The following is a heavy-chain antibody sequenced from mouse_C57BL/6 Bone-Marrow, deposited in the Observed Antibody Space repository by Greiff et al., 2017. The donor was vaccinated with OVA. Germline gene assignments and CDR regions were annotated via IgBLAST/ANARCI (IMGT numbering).Heavy chain of an antibody. V-gene: IGHV1-81*01. D-gene: IGHD2-3*01. CDR1: GYTFTSYG. J-gene: IGHJ1*03. CDR2: IYPRSGNT. Sequence: VQLQQSGAELARPGASVKLSCKASGYTFTSYGISWVKQRTGQGLEWIGEIYPRSGNTYYNEKFKGKATLTADKSSSTAYMELRSLTSEDSAVYFCARDGLVYGCFDVWGTGTTVTVSS. CDR3: ARDGLVYGCFDV.